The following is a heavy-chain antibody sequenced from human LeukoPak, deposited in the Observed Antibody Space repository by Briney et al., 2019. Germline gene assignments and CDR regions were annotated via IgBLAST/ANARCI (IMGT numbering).Heavy chain of an antibody. V-gene: IGHV3-23*01. CDR2: ISGSGGST. CDR1: GFTFSSNA. Sequence: GGSLRLSCAASGFTFSSNAMGWVRQAPGKGLEWVSPISGSGGSTYYAHSVKGRVTISRDKSKNTLYLQMNSLRAEDTAVYYCAKNNWDLPDYWGQGTLVTVSS. D-gene: IGHD1-7*01. CDR3: AKNNWDLPDY. J-gene: IGHJ4*02.